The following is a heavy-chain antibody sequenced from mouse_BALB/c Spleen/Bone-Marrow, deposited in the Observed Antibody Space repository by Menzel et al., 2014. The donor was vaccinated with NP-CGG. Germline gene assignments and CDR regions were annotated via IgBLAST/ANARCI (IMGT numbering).Heavy chain of an antibody. CDR2: ISGGGSYT. CDR1: GFTFNSYG. CDR3: ARHAYYDQTEVSFVY. D-gene: IGHD2-4*01. Sequence: EVKLMESGGGLVKSGRSLKLSCAASGFTFNSYGMSWVRQTPEKRLEWVATISGGGSYTFYPDSVKGRFTISRDNAKNNLYLQLSSLRSEDTALYYCARHAYYDQTEVSFVYWGQGTLVTVSA. J-gene: IGHJ3*01. V-gene: IGHV5-9-2*01.